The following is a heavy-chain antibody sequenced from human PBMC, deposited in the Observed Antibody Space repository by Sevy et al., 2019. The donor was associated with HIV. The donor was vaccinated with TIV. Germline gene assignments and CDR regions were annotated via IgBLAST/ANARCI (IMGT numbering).Heavy chain of an antibody. CDR3: ARDSSNYYDSGSHYKTSVAGSAWFDP. Sequence: SETLSLTCTVSGYSINRNTYWGWIRQPPGKGLEWLGSVHHGGSTYYNPSLKSRVTISTDTSKNQFSLKLNSVTAADAAVYFCARDSSNYYDSGSHYKTSVAGSAWFDPWGQGTLVTVSS. CDR1: GYSINRNTY. D-gene: IGHD3-10*01. CDR2: VHHGGST. V-gene: IGHV4-38-2*02. J-gene: IGHJ5*02.